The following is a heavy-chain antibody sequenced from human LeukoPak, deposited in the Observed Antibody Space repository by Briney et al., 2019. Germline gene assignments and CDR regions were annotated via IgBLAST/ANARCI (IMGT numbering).Heavy chain of an antibody. CDR1: GFTFNSYA. V-gene: IGHV3-30-3*01. J-gene: IGHJ4*02. Sequence: PGRSLRLSCAASGFTFNSYAMHWVRQAPGKGLEWVAVISYGGSNKYYADSVKGRFTISRDNSKNTLYMQMNSLRVEDTAVYYCASEGRPVWGQGPLVTVSS. CDR2: ISYGGSNK. CDR3: ASEGRPV.